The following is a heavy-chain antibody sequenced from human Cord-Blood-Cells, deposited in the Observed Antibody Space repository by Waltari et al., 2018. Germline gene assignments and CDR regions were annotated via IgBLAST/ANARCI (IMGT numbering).Heavy chain of an antibody. Sequence: QVQLQQWGAGLLKPSETLSLTCAVHGGSFSGSYWSWIRQPPRKGLEWIGEINHSGSTNYNPSLKSRVTISVDTSKNQFSLKLSSVTAADTAVYYCARHVRLLRYFDWLLEGFDYWGQGTLVTVSS. V-gene: IGHV4-34*01. D-gene: IGHD3-9*01. J-gene: IGHJ4*02. CDR2: INHSGST. CDR1: GGSFSGSY. CDR3: ARHVRLLRYFDWLLEGFDY.